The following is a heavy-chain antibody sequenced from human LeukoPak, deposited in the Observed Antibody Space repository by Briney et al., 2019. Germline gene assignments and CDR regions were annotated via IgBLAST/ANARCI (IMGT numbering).Heavy chain of an antibody. Sequence: GGSLRLSCAASGFTFSSYWMSWVRQAPGKGLEWVANIKQDGSEKYYVDSVKGRFTFSRDNAKNSLYLQMNSLRAEDTAVYYCARARITMVRGVISRRNYFDYWGQGTLVTVSS. CDR1: GFTFSSYW. J-gene: IGHJ4*02. CDR3: ARARITMVRGVISRRNYFDY. D-gene: IGHD3-10*01. V-gene: IGHV3-7*01. CDR2: IKQDGSEK.